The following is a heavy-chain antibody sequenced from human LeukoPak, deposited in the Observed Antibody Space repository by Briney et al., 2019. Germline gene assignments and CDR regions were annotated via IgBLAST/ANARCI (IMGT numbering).Heavy chain of an antibody. V-gene: IGHV3-11*01. CDR2: ISSSGSTI. CDR1: GFTFSDYY. J-gene: IGHJ6*02. Sequence: GGSLRLSCAASGFTFSDYYMSWIRQAPGKGLEWVSYISSSGSTIYYADSVKGRFTISRDNAKNSLYLQMNSLRAEDTAVYYCARVAAAGKVLHYYYYGMDVWGQGTTVTVSS. D-gene: IGHD6-13*01. CDR3: ARVAAAGKVLHYYYYGMDV.